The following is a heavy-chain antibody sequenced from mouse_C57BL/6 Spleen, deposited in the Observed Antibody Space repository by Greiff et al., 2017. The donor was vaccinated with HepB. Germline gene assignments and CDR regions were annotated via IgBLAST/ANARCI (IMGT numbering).Heavy chain of an antibody. CDR3: ARMVRGAWFAY. V-gene: IGHV1-52*01. J-gene: IGHJ3*01. CDR2: IDPSDSET. Sequence: VKLVESGAELVRPGSSVKLSCKASGYTFTSYWMHWVKQRPIQGLEWIGNIDPSDSETHYNQKFKDKATLTVDKSSSTAYMQLSSLTSEDSAVNYCARMVRGAWFAYWGQGTLVTFSA. CDR1: GYTFTSYW. D-gene: IGHD2-2*01.